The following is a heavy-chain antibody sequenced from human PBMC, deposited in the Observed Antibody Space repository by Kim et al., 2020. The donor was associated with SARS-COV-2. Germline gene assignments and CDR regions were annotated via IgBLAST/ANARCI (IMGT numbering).Heavy chain of an antibody. CDR3: ARDLTTVVGNYYYYYGMDV. CDR2: ISSSSSYI. V-gene: IGHV3-21*01. D-gene: IGHD4-17*01. J-gene: IGHJ6*02. CDR1: GFTFSSYS. Sequence: GGSLRLSCAASGFTFSSYSMNWVRQAPGKGLEWVSSISSSSSYIYYADSVKGRFTISRDNAKNSLYLQMNSLRAEDTAVYYCARDLTTVVGNYYYYYGMDVWGQGTTVTVSS.